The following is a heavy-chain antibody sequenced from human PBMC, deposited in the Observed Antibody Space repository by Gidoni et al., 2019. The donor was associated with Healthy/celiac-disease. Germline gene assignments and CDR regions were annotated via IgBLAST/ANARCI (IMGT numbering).Heavy chain of an antibody. CDR2: IYHSGST. V-gene: IGHV4-30-2*01. Sequence: QLQLQESGSGLVKPSQTLSLTCAVSGGSISSGGYSWSWIREHPGKGLEWMGYIYHSGSTYYNPSLKSRVNISVDRTKNQFSLKLSSVTAADTAVYYCARKYCSGGSCPGEPWFDPWGQGTLVTVSS. D-gene: IGHD2-15*01. CDR1: GGSISSGGYS. J-gene: IGHJ5*02. CDR3: ARKYCSGGSCPGEPWFDP.